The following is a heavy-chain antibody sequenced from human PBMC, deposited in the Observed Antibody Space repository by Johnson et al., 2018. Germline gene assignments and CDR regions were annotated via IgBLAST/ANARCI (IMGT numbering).Heavy chain of an antibody. CDR2: IKQDGSEK. CDR1: GFTFSSYW. D-gene: IGHD1-26*01. CDR3: ASVPLAGDFQH. Sequence: VQLVQSGGGLVQPGGSLRLSCAASGFTFSSYWMSWVRQAPGKGLEWVANIKQDGSEKYYVDSVKGRFTISRDNAKNSLYLQMNSLRAWDTAVYYCASVPLAGDFQHWGQGTLVTVSS. V-gene: IGHV3-7*01. J-gene: IGHJ1*01.